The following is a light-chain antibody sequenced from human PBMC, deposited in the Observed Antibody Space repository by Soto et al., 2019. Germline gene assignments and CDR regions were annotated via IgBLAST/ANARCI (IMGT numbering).Light chain of an antibody. CDR2: SNN. J-gene: IGLJ1*01. CDR3: AAWDDSLNAYV. CDR1: SSNVGSNT. V-gene: IGLV1-44*01. Sequence: QCVLTQPASASGTPGERVTISCSGSSSNVGSNTVNWYQQLPGTAPKLLIYSNNQRPSGVPDRFSGSKSGTSASLAISGLQSGDEADYYCAAWDDSLNAYVFATGTKVTVL.